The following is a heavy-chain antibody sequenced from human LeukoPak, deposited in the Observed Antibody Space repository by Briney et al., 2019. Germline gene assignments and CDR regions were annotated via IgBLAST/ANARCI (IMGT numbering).Heavy chain of an antibody. D-gene: IGHD5-18*01. CDR3: ANARGGTAIHHY. Sequence: PGGSLRLSCAASGFTFSSYGMHWVRQAPGKGLEWVAVISYDGSNKYYADSVKGRFTISRDNSKNTLYLQMNSLRAEDTAVYYCANARGGTAIHHYRGQGTLVTVSS. CDR2: ISYDGSNK. J-gene: IGHJ4*02. CDR1: GFTFSSYG. V-gene: IGHV3-30*18.